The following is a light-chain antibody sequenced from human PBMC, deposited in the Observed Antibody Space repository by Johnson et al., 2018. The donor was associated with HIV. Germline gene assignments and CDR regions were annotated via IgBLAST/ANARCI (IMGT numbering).Light chain of an antibody. Sequence: QSMLTQPPSVSAAPGQKVTISCSGSSSNIGNNYVSWYQQFPETAPKLLIYDNNKRPSGIPDRFSGSKSGTSATLDITGLQTGDEAEYYCGTWDGRLSLYVFGTGTKVTVL. CDR2: DNN. CDR3: GTWDGRLSLYV. J-gene: IGLJ1*01. CDR1: SSNIGNNY. V-gene: IGLV1-51*01.